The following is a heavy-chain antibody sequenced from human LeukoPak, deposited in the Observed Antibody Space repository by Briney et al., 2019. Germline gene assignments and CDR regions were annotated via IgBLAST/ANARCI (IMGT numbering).Heavy chain of an antibody. D-gene: IGHD3-22*01. J-gene: IGHJ5*02. CDR2: INPNSGGT. Sequence: SVKVSCKASGYTFTSYYMHWVRQTHGQGLELMGWINPNSGGTNYAQKFQGRVTMTRDTSISTAYMELSRLRSDDTAVYYCARGPITMIVVVINDNWFDPWGQGTLVTVSS. CDR3: ARGPITMIVVVINDNWFDP. CDR1: GYTFTSYY. V-gene: IGHV1-2*02.